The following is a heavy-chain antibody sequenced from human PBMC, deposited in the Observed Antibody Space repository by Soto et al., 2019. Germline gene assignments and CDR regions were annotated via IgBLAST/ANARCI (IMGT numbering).Heavy chain of an antibody. V-gene: IGHV1-46*01. CDR2: INPSGGST. Sequence: ASVKVSCKASGYTFTSYYMHWVRQAPGQGLEWMGIINPSGGSTSYAQKFQGRVTMTRDTSTSTVYMELSSLRSEDTAVYYCAREAIVVVPAAMFYYYGMDVWGQGTTVTVSS. J-gene: IGHJ6*02. D-gene: IGHD2-2*01. CDR1: GYTFTSYY. CDR3: AREAIVVVPAAMFYYYGMDV.